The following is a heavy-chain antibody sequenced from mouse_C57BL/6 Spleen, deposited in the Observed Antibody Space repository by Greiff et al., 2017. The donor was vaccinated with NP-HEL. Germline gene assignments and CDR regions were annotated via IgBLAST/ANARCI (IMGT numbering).Heavy chain of an antibody. V-gene: IGHV1-81*01. CDR1: GYTFTSYG. CDR2: IYPRSGNT. D-gene: IGHD1-2*01. CDR3: ARRSLTTAFDY. J-gene: IGHJ2*01. Sequence: VQLQQSGAELARPGASVKLSCKASGYTFTSYGISWVKQRTGQGLEWIGEIYPRSGNTYYNQKFKGKATLTVDQSSSTAYMQLNSLTSEDSAVYYCARRSLTTAFDYWGQGTTLTVSS.